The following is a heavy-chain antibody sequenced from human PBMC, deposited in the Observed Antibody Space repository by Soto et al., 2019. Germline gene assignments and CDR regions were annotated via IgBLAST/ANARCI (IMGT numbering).Heavy chain of an antibody. Sequence: NPSETLSLTCAVYGGSFSGYYWSWIRQPPGKGLEWIGEINHSGSTNYNPSLKSRVTISVDTSKNQFSLKLSSVTAADTAVYYCARGRGVLLWFGDLHNWFDPWGQGTLVTVSS. D-gene: IGHD3-10*01. CDR1: GGSFSGYY. J-gene: IGHJ5*02. CDR3: ARGRGVLLWFGDLHNWFDP. V-gene: IGHV4-34*01. CDR2: INHSGST.